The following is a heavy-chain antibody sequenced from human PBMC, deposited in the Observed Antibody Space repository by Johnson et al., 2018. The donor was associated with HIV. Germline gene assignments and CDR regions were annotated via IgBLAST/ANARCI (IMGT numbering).Heavy chain of an antibody. CDR1: GFSSSRYA. V-gene: IGHV3-13*01. CDR2: IGTTGDT. J-gene: IGHJ3*02. D-gene: IGHD3-22*01. Sequence: MLLVESGGGLVQPGGSLRLSCAASGFSSSRYAMHWIRQATGKGLEWVSGIGTTGDTYYPGSVKGRFTISRDNAKNSLYLQMNSLRAEDTAVYYCARGVRDSSGYPFAFDIWGQGTMVTVSS. CDR3: ARGVRDSSGYPFAFDI.